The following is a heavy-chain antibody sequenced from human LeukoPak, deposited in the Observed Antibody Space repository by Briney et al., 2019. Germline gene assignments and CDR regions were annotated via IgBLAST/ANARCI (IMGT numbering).Heavy chain of an antibody. V-gene: IGHV3-48*03. CDR1: GFIFNNYE. J-gene: IGHJ4*02. CDR3: ARDSAARGDY. CDR2: ISSSGSTI. D-gene: IGHD6-6*01. Sequence: AVRLSCAACGFIFNNYEMNGVRQAAGKGRAWVCYISSSGSTIYYADSVKGRFTISRDNAKNSLYLQMNSLRAEDTAVYYCARDSAARGDYWGQGTLVTVSS.